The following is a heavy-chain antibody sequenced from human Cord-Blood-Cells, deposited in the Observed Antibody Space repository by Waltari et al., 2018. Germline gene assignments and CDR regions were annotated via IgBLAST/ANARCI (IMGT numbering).Heavy chain of an antibody. Sequence: EVQLVESGVGLVQPGGYLRLSCAASGFTFSSYWMSWVRQAPGKGLEWVANIKQDGSEKYYVDSVKGLFTISRDNAKNSLYLQMNSLRAEDTAVYYCARLHSAAAIYFDYWGQGTLVTVSS. J-gene: IGHJ4*02. CDR2: IKQDGSEK. CDR1: GFTFSSYW. CDR3: ARLHSAAAIYFDY. V-gene: IGHV3-7*01. D-gene: IGHD2-2*01.